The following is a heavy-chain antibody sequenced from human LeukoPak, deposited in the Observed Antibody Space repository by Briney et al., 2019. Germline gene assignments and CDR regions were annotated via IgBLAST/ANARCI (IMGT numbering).Heavy chain of an antibody. V-gene: IGHV3-23*01. D-gene: IGHD3-22*01. CDR3: AKGRIVSYYFDY. Sequence: GGSLRLSCAASGFTFSSYAMSWVRQAPGKGLEWVSAISGSGGSTYYADSVKGRFTISRDNSKDTLYLQMNSLRAEDTAVYYCAKGRIVSYYFDYWGQGTLVTVSS. CDR1: GFTFSSYA. CDR2: ISGSGGST. J-gene: IGHJ4*02.